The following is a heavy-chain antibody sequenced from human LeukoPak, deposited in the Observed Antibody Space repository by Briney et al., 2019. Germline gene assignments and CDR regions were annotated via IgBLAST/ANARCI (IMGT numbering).Heavy chain of an antibody. V-gene: IGHV3-30*02. J-gene: IGHJ3*02. D-gene: IGHD3-3*01. CDR1: GFTFSSYG. CDR2: IRYDGSNK. Sequence: GGSLRLSCAASGFTFSSYGMHWVRQAPGKGLEWVAFIRYDGSNKKYSDSVKGRFTVSRDTSKNTLYLQVNSLRAEDTAVYYCARGSRFGVVERDAFDIWGQGTMVTVSS. CDR3: ARGSRFGVVERDAFDI.